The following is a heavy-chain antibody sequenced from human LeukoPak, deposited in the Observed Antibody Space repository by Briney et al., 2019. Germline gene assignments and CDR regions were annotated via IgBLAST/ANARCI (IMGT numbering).Heavy chain of an antibody. CDR1: GYTFTAYY. D-gene: IGHD7-27*01. Sequence: ASVKVSCKASGYTFTAYYIHWVRQAPGQGLEWMGWISPYTGGTNYAQKFQGRVTITQDRSSNAVYMDLNRLTSDDTALYYCVRDHNSENWGSLGKWGQGTLVTVSS. CDR3: VRDHNSENWGSLGK. CDR2: ISPYTGGT. J-gene: IGHJ4*02. V-gene: IGHV1-2*02.